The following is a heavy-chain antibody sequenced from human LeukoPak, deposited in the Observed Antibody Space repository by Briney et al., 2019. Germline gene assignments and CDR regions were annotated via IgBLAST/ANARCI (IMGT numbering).Heavy chain of an antibody. CDR3: ATATTTRTRFDY. CDR1: GFTVSSNY. J-gene: IGHJ4*02. Sequence: GGSLRLSCAASGFTVSSNYMSWVRQAPGKGLEWVSVIYRGGSTYYADSVKGRFTISRDNSKNTLYLQMNSLRDEDTAVYFCATATTTRTRFDYWGQGTLVTVSS. D-gene: IGHD4-17*01. CDR2: IYRGGST. V-gene: IGHV3-53*01.